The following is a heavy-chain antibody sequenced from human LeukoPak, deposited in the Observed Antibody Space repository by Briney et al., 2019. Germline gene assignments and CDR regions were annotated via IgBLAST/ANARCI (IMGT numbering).Heavy chain of an antibody. CDR1: GFTLSSYA. CDR2: ISGSGGNM. V-gene: IGHV3-23*01. D-gene: IGHD3-3*01. CDR3: ARDVYYDFWGVYYYYGMDV. J-gene: IGHJ6*02. Sequence: PGGSLRLSCAASGFTLSSYAMSWVRQAPGKGLEWVSAISGSGGNMYYADSVKGRFTISRDNSKNTLYLQMNSLRAEDTAVYYCARDVYYDFWGVYYYYGMDVWGQGTTVTVSS.